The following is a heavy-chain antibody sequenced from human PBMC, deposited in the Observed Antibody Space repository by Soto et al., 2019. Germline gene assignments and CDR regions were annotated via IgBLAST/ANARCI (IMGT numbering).Heavy chain of an antibody. V-gene: IGHV3-23*01. CDR2: ISGSGGST. CDR3: AKSPEWLLLIDY. D-gene: IGHD3-3*01. J-gene: IGHJ4*01. CDR1: GFTFSSYA. Sequence: EVQLLESGGGLVQPGGSLRLSCAASGFTFSSYAMSWVRQAPGKGLEWVSAISGSGGSTYYADSVKGRFPISRDNSKNTLYLQMNSLRAEDTAVYYCAKSPEWLLLIDYWGQEPWSPSPQ.